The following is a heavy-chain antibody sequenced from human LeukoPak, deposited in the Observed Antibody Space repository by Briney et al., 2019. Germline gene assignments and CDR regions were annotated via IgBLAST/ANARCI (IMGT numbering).Heavy chain of an antibody. J-gene: IGHJ4*02. V-gene: IGHV3-30*04. Sequence: GGSLRLSCAASGFTFSSYAMHWVRQAPGKGLEWVAVISYDGSNKYYADSVKGRFTISRDNSKNTMYLQMNSLRAEDTAVYYCAKDCVGCGFDYWGQGTLVTVSS. CDR1: GFTFSSYA. CDR3: AKDCVGCGFDY. CDR2: ISYDGSNK. D-gene: IGHD2-15*01.